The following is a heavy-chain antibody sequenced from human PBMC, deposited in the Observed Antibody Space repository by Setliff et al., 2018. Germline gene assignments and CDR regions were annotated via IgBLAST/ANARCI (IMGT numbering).Heavy chain of an antibody. CDR1: GGSISSYY. D-gene: IGHD3-22*01. Sequence: SETLSLTCTVPGGSISSYYWSWIRQPPGKGLEWIGYVYTSGSTNYNPSLKSRVTISVDTSKNQFSLKLSSVTAADTAVYYCARSRGYKHDSSGYYYDHYYYYYMDVWGKGTPVTVSS. J-gene: IGHJ6*03. CDR2: VYTSGST. V-gene: IGHV4-4*08. CDR3: ARSRGYKHDSSGYYYDHYYYYYMDV.